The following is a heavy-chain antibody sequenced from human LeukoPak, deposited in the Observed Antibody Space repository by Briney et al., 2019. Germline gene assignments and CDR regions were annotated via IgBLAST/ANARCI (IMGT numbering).Heavy chain of an antibody. V-gene: IGHV4-34*01. Sequence: SETLSLTCAVYGGSFSGYYWSWIRQPPGKGLEWIGEINHSGSTNYNPSLKSRVTISVDTSKNQFSLKLSSVTAAGTAVYYCARDRGSGFFDIWGQGTMVTVSS. J-gene: IGHJ3*02. CDR3: ARDRGSGFFDI. CDR1: GGSFSGYY. D-gene: IGHD3-10*01. CDR2: INHSGST.